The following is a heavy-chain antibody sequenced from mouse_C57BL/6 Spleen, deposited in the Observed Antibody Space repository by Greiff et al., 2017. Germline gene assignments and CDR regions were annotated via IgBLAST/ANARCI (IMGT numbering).Heavy chain of an antibody. CDR2: INPNYGTT. D-gene: IGHD1-1*01. J-gene: IGHJ3*01. CDR3: ARWGSSCAWFAY. CDR1: GYSFTDYN. Sequence: EVQLQESGPELVKPGASVKISCTASGYSFTDYNMNWVRQGNGKSLEWIGVINPNYGTTSYNQKFKGKATLTVDQSTSPAYMQLKSLTSEDSAVYYCARWGSSCAWFAYWGQGTLVTVSA. V-gene: IGHV1-39*01.